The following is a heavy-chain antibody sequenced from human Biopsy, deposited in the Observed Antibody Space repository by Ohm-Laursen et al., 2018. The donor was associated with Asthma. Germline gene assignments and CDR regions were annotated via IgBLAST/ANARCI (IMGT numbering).Heavy chain of an antibody. CDR3: ARVFESSEWGPFYHFGLDA. CDR2: ISSSGSTT. J-gene: IGHJ6*02. D-gene: IGHD6-25*01. V-gene: IGHV3-11*01. Sequence: SLRLSCLASGFSFSDYYMTWMRQAPGKGLEWVSSISSSGSTTYPAESVKGRFTISRDNAQKSLFLQMGSLRAEDTAIYYCARVFESSEWGPFYHFGLDAWGQGTTVTVSS. CDR1: GFSFSDYY.